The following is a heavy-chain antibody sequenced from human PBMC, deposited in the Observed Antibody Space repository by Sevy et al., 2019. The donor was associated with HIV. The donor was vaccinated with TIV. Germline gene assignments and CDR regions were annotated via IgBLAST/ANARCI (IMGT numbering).Heavy chain of an antibody. Sequence: GGSLRLSCAASGFTFSAYWMHWVRQAPGKGLEWVANINQGGSERYPVDSVKGRFTISRDNAQNPLFLQMNSLRAEDTAVYYCARALAAAAASWGQGALVTVSS. D-gene: IGHD6-13*01. CDR3: ARALAAAAAS. CDR1: GFTFSAYW. V-gene: IGHV3-7*01. CDR2: INQGGSER. J-gene: IGHJ5*02.